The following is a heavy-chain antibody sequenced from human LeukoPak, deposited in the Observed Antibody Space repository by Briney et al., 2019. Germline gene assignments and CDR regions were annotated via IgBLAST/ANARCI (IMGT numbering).Heavy chain of an antibody. Sequence: PGGSLRLSCAASGFTFSSYAMTWVRQAPGKGLEWVSAISGGGHSTYYADSVKGRFTISRDNSKNTLYLQMNSLRAEDTAVYYCARYSVRAFDYWGQGTLVTVSS. J-gene: IGHJ4*02. CDR2: ISGGGHST. D-gene: IGHD6-13*01. CDR3: ARYSVRAFDY. V-gene: IGHV3-23*01. CDR1: GFTFSSYA.